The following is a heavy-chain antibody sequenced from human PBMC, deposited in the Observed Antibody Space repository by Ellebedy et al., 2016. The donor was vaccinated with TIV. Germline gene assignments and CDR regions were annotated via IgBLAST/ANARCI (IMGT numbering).Heavy chain of an antibody. D-gene: IGHD5-18*01. V-gene: IGHV4-59*01. J-gene: IGHJ4*02. CDR2: IYSSGSN. CDR1: GGSISGFY. CDR3: AGRYSYGSLDY. Sequence: SETLPLTXTVSGGSISGFYCSWIRQPPGKRLEWIGYIYSSGSNNYNPSLRSRVTMSVDSSKSRFSLKLSSVTAADTAVYYCAGRYSYGSLDYWGQGTLVAVSS.